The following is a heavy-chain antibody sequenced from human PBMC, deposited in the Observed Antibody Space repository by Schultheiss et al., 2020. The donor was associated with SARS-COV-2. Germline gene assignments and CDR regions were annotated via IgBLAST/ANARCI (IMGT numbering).Heavy chain of an antibody. J-gene: IGHJ3*01. CDR3: VRDGAMGLDTLDV. D-gene: IGHD5-24*01. CDR2: IYYSGST. Sequence: SQTLSLTCSVSGGSVTSYYWTWMRQPPGKELEWIGYIYYSGSTYYNPSLKSRVTISVDTSKNQFSLQLNSVTPEDTAVYYCVRDGAMGLDTLDVWGQGTMVTVSS. V-gene: IGHV4-59*04. CDR1: GGSVTSYY.